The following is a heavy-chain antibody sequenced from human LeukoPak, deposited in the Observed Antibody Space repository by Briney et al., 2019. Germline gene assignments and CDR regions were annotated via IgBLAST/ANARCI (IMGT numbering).Heavy chain of an antibody. V-gene: IGHV3-30*02. CDR2: IRYDGSNK. CDR1: GFTFSSYG. J-gene: IGHJ4*02. Sequence: TGGSLRLSCAASGFTFSSYGMHWVRQAPGKGLEWVAFIRYDGSNKYYADSVKGRFTISRDNSKNTLYLQMNSLRAEDTAVYYCARREYYYDSSGYYADDFDYWGQGTLVTVSS. D-gene: IGHD3-22*01. CDR3: ARREYYYDSSGYYADDFDY.